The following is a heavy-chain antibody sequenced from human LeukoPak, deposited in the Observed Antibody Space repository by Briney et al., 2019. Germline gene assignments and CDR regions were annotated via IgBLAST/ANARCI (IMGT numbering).Heavy chain of an antibody. D-gene: IGHD3-10*01. V-gene: IGHV1-3*04. CDR2: INTGNGNT. J-gene: IGHJ5*02. Sequence: ASVTVSCKASGYSFTRYAMYWVRQAPGQRPEWMGWINTGNGNTKYSQKFQGRVTITRDTSASTVYMQLSSLRSEDTAIYFCARGEVITMVRGDIGSNWFDPWGLGTLVIVSS. CDR1: GYSFTRYA. CDR3: ARGEVITMVRGDIGSNWFDP.